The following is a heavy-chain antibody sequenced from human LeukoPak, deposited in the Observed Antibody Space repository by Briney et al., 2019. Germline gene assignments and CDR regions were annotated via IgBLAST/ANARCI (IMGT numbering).Heavy chain of an antibody. CDR2: ISSSSSTI. J-gene: IGHJ6*02. CDR1: GFTFSSYS. Sequence: GGSLRLSCAASGFTFSSYSMNWVRQAPGKGLGWVSYISSSSSTIYYADSVKGRFTISRDNAKNSLYLQMNSLRAEDTAVYYCARDEYCSGTSCYDSYYYYGMDVWGQGTTVTVSS. CDR3: ARDEYCSGTSCYDSYYYYGMDV. V-gene: IGHV3-48*01. D-gene: IGHD2-2*01.